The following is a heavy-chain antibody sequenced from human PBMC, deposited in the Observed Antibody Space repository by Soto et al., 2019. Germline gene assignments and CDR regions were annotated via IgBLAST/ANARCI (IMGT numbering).Heavy chain of an antibody. J-gene: IGHJ4*02. V-gene: IGHV4-34*01. CDR3: ARGMGRSTVTTLVH. CDR2: INHSGST. CDR1: GGSFSGYY. Sequence: PSETLSLTCAVYGGSFSGYYWSWIRQPPGKGLEWIGEINHSGSTNYNPSLKSRVTISVDTSKNQFSLKLSSVTAADTAVYYCARGMGRSTVTTLVHWGQGTLVTVS. D-gene: IGHD4-17*01.